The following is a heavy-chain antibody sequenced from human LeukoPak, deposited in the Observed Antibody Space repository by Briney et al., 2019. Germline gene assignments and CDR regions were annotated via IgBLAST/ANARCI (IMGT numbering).Heavy chain of an antibody. CDR1: GSSISSSSYY. V-gene: IGHV4-39*01. CDR2: IYYSGST. Sequence: SETLSLTCTVSGSSISSSSYYWGWIRQPPGKGLEWIGSIYYSGSTYYNPSLKSRVTISVDTSKNQFSLKLSSVTAADTAVYYCASRSTVTTFGYYFDYWGQGTLVTVSS. CDR3: ASRSTVTTFGYYFDY. D-gene: IGHD4-17*01. J-gene: IGHJ4*02.